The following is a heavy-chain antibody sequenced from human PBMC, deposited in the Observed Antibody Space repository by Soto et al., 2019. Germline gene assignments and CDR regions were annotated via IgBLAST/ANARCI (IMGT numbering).Heavy chain of an antibody. V-gene: IGHV3-33*05. CDR1: GFTFSSYG. CDR3: VRDDIGDPNGFDI. D-gene: IGHD2-15*01. Sequence: QVQLVESGGGVVQPGRSLRLSCAPSGFTFSSYGMHWVRQAPGRGLEWVAVILSDGSHKYHADSVKGRFTISRDNSKNTLYLQMDSLRAEDTAVYYCVRDDIGDPNGFDIWGQGTMVTVSS. J-gene: IGHJ3*02. CDR2: ILSDGSHK.